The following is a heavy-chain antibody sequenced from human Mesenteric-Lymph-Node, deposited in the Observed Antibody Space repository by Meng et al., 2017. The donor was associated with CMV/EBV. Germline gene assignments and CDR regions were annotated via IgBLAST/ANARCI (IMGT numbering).Heavy chain of an antibody. V-gene: IGHV4-34*01. CDR3: ARKYSSSWYTALGFDY. D-gene: IGHD6-13*01. J-gene: IGHJ4*02. Sequence: YGGSFRGYYWSWIRQPQGKGLEWIGEINHSGSTNYNPSLKSRVTISVDTSKNQFSLKLSSVTAADTAVYYCARKYSSSWYTALGFDYWGQGTLVTVSS. CDR1: GGSFRGYY. CDR2: INHSGST.